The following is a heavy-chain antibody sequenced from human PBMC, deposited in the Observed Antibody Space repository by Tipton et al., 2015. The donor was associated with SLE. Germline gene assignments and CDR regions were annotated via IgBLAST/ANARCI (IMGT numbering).Heavy chain of an antibody. CDR3: ARVRPPLSIFGVVKGTDYYYMDV. D-gene: IGHD3-3*01. CDR1: GGSFSGYY. J-gene: IGHJ6*03. V-gene: IGHV4-34*01. Sequence: TLSLTCAVYGGSFSGYYWSWIRPPPGKGLEWIGEINHSGSTNYNPSLKSRVTTSVDTSKNQFSLKLSSVTAADTAVYYCARVRPPLSIFGVVKGTDYYYMDVWGKGTTVTVSS. CDR2: INHSGST.